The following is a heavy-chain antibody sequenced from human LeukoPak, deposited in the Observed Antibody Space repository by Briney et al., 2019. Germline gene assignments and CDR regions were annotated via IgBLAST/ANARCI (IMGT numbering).Heavy chain of an antibody. J-gene: IGHJ4*02. CDR2: ISGYNGNT. Sequence: ASVKVSCKASGYTLTSYGFSWVRQAPGQGLEWMGWISGYNGNTNYAQNLQGRVTMTIDTSTSTAYMELRSLRSDDTAVYYCARDPAFRGAQREYWGQGTLVTVSS. CDR1: GYTLTSYG. D-gene: IGHD3-10*01. V-gene: IGHV1-18*01. CDR3: ARDPAFRGAQREY.